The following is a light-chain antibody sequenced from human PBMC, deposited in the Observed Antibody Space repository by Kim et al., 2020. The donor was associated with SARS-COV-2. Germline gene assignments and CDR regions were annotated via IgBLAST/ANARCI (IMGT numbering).Light chain of an antibody. Sequence: SYELTQPPSVSVSPGQTVTLTCSGDKLGEKYSCWYQQRSGQSPILLIYQDFKRPSGIPEPFSGSNFGNTATLTISGTQTVDEADYYCQAWDSGTVVFGGGTKLTVL. V-gene: IGLV3-1*01. CDR3: QAWDSGTVV. J-gene: IGLJ2*01. CDR2: QDF. CDR1: KLGEKY.